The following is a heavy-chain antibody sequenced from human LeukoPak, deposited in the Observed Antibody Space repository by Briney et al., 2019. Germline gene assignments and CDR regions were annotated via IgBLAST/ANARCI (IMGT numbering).Heavy chain of an antibody. D-gene: IGHD4-4*01. V-gene: IGHV4-34*01. Sequence: SETLSLTCVVYGGSFSGYYWSWIRQPPGKGLEWIGEINHSGSTNYNPSLKSRVSISVETSKKQFSLNLSSVTAADTAMYYCARGVSKDYWGQGTLVTVSS. CDR3: ARGVSKDY. CDR2: INHSGST. CDR1: GGSFSGYY. J-gene: IGHJ4*02.